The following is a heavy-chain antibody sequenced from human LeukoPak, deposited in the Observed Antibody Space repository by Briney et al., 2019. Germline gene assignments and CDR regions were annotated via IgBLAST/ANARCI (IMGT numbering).Heavy chain of an antibody. Sequence: GGSLRLSCAASGFTFNIYEMNWVRQAPGKGPEWISYISSSGRRIYYADSVKGRFTISRDNAKNSVYLQMNSLRVEDTAIYYCAKEDIAGNGFPFDSWGQETMVTVSS. V-gene: IGHV3-48*03. CDR3: AKEDIAGNGFPFDS. J-gene: IGHJ4*02. CDR1: GFTFNIYE. D-gene: IGHD5-12*01. CDR2: ISSSGRRI.